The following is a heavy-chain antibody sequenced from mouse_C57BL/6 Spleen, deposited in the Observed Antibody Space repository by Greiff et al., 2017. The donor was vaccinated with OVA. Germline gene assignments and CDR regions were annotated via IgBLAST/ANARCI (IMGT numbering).Heavy chain of an antibody. D-gene: IGHD2-4*01. CDR2: IWRGGST. V-gene: IGHV2-5*01. Sequence: QVQLQQSGPGLVQPSQRLSITCTVSGFSLTSYGVHWVRQSPGKGLEWLGVIWRGGSTDYNAAFMSRLSITKDNSKSQVFFKMNSLQADDTAIYYCAKNEGYDYDWFDYWGQGTTLTVSS. J-gene: IGHJ2*01. CDR1: GFSLTSYG. CDR3: AKNEGYDYDWFDY.